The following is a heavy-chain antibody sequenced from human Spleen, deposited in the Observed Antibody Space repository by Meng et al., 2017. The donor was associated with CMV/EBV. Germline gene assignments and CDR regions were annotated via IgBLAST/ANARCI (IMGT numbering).Heavy chain of an antibody. D-gene: IGHD3-22*01. CDR2: IYTSGST. J-gene: IGHJ4*02. V-gene: IGHV4-4*07. CDR1: GGSISSYY. Sequence: RQQWGPGLGTPLGTLSLTCTFSGGSISSYYWSWIRQPAGKGLEWIGRIYTSGSTNYNPSLKSRVTMSVDTSKNQFSLKLSSVTAADTAVYYCARDYYDSSGLDYWGQGTLVTVSS. CDR3: ARDYYDSSGLDY.